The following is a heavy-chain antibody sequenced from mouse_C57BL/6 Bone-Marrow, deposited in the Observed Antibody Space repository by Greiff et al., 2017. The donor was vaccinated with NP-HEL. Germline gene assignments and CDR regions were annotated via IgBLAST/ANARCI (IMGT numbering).Heavy chain of an antibody. D-gene: IGHD2-4*01. CDR2: IDPSDSET. Sequence: QVQLQQPGAELVRPGSSVKLSCTASGYTFTSYWMYWVKQRPIQGLEWIGNIDPSDSETHYHPKFKDKATLSVDKSSSTCYMQLSSLTSEDSAVYYCARWDYDYFYWYVDDWGTGTTVTVSS. J-gene: IGHJ1*03. CDR3: ARWDYDYFYWYVDD. CDR1: GYTFTSYW. V-gene: IGHV1-52*01.